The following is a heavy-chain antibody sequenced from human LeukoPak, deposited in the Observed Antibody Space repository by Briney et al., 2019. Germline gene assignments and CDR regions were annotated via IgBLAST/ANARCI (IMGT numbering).Heavy chain of an antibody. CDR1: GGSISSYY. D-gene: IGHD2-2*01. J-gene: IGHJ5*02. CDR2: IYTSGST. Sequence: SETLSLTCTVSGGSISSYYWSWIRQPPGKGLEWIGYIYTSGSTNYNPSLKSRVTISVDTSKNQFSLKLSSVTAADTAVYYCARRGYCSSTSCRNWFDPWGQGTLVTVS. CDR3: ARRGYCSSTSCRNWFDP. V-gene: IGHV4-4*09.